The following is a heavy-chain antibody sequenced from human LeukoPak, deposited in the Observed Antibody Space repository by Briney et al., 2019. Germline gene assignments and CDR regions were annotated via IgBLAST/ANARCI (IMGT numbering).Heavy chain of an antibody. CDR3: AKSHNWNWFDP. CDR1: GFTFSSYA. J-gene: IGHJ5*02. CDR2: ISYDGSNK. V-gene: IGHV3-30-3*02. D-gene: IGHD1-20*01. Sequence: GGSLRLSCAASGFTFSSYAMHWVRQAPGKGLEWVAVISYDGSNKYYADSVKGRFTISRDNSKNTLYLQMNSPRAEDTAVYYCAKSHNWNWFDPWGQGTLVTVSS.